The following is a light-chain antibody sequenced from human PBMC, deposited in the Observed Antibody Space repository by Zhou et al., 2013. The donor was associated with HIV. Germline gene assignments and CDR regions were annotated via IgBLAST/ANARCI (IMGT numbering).Light chain of an antibody. Sequence: DIQMTQSPSSLSASVGDRVTITCRASQSIRNFLNWYQQKPGKAPKLLIYDASNLETGVPSRFSGSGSGTDFTFTISSLQPEDIATYYCQQYDNLSITFGQGTRLEIK. CDR2: DAS. CDR1: QSIRNF. J-gene: IGKJ5*01. V-gene: IGKV1-33*01. CDR3: QQYDNLSIT.